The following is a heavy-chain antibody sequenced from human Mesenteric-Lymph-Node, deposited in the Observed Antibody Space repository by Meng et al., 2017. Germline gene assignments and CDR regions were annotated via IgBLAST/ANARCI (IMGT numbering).Heavy chain of an antibody. V-gene: IGHV1-46*01. J-gene: IGHJ4*02. Sequence: ASVKVSCKASGYTFTSYYMHWVRQAPGQGLEWMGMINPTGGGTSYAQKLQGRLTMTRDTSTSTVYVELRSLRSEDTAVYYCARDLIAVAGRAGFDYWGQGTLVTVSS. CDR3: ARDLIAVAGRAGFDY. CDR2: INPTGGGT. D-gene: IGHD6-19*01. CDR1: GYTFTSYY.